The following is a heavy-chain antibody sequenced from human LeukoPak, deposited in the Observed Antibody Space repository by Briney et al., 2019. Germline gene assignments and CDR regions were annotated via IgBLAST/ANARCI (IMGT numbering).Heavy chain of an antibody. Sequence: GGSLRLSCAASGFTFSSFWMHWVRHVPGEGLVWVSGLNSDGSTTGYADSVRGRFTISRDNAKSTLYLQMNSLRAEDTAVHYCARGGYGAHMGWGQGTLVTVSS. CDR2: LNSDGSTT. CDR1: GFTFSSFW. V-gene: IGHV3-74*01. D-gene: IGHD4-17*01. CDR3: ARGGYGAHMG. J-gene: IGHJ4*02.